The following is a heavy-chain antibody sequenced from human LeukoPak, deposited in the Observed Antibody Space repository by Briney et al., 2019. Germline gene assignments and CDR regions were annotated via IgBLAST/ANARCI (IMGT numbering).Heavy chain of an antibody. CDR1: GFTFSSYG. CDR3: AKDLRSRIAAAGAPDY. V-gene: IGHV3-30*02. CDR2: IRYDGGNQ. D-gene: IGHD6-13*01. J-gene: IGHJ4*02. Sequence: GGSLRLSCAASGFTFSSYGMHWVRQTPGKGLECVAFIRYDGGNQYYTDSVKGRFTISRDNSKNTIYLQMNSLRAEDTAVYYCAKDLRSRIAAAGAPDYWGQGTLVTVSS.